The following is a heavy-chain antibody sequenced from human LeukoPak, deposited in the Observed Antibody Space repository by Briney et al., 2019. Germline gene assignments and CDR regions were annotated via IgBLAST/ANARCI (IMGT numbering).Heavy chain of an antibody. CDR1: GFTFSTYG. J-gene: IGHJ6*03. V-gene: IGHV3-30*02. D-gene: IGHD6-13*01. CDR3: ARVTVVGSTWHYYYYYMDV. CDR2: IHYDGSNK. Sequence: GGSLRLSCAASGFTFSTYGMHWVRQAPGKGLEWVAFIHYDGSNKYYADSVKGRFTISRDNSKNMLYLQMNSLRAEDTAVYYCARVTVVGSTWHYYYYYMDVWGKGTTVTVSS.